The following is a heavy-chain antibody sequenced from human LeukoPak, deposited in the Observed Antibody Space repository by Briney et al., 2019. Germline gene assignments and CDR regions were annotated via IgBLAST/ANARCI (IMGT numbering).Heavy chain of an antibody. D-gene: IGHD1-7*01. CDR1: GFTFSSFD. CDR3: GRAFPPLRTSSAGNL. Sequence: PGGSLRLSCAASGFTFSSFDMNWVRQAPGKGLERVSSISTSSRYIYYGDSVKGRFSISRDNAKNSLYPQMNSLGAEDTAIYYWGRAFPPLRTSSAGNLWGQGILVTVSS. V-gene: IGHV3-21*01. J-gene: IGHJ4*02. CDR2: ISTSSRYI.